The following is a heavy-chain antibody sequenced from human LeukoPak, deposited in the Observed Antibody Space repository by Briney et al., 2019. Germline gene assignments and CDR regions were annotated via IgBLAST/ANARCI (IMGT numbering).Heavy chain of an antibody. Sequence: EASVKVSCKASGDTFSSYYMHWVRQAPGQGLEWMGIINPSGGSITYAQMFQGRVTMTGDTSISTAYMELSRLRSDDTAVYYCARDFSSRIAAAEREFDPWGQGTLVTVSS. V-gene: IGHV1-46*01. CDR1: GDTFSSYY. CDR2: INPSGGSI. CDR3: ARDFSSRIAAAEREFDP. J-gene: IGHJ5*02. D-gene: IGHD6-13*01.